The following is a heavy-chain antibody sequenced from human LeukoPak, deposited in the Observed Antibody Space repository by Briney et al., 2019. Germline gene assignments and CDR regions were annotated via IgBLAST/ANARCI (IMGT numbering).Heavy chain of an antibody. V-gene: IGHV3-7*01. J-gene: IGHJ4*02. CDR1: GFTFSSYW. Sequence: GGSLRLSCAASGFTFSSYWMRWVRQAPGKGLEWVANIKEDGSEKYYLDSVKGRFTASRDNAWNSLYLQMNSLRVEDTAVYYCARDRGYDSADHWGQGTLVTVSS. CDR3: ARDRGYDSADH. D-gene: IGHD5-12*01. CDR2: IKEDGSEK.